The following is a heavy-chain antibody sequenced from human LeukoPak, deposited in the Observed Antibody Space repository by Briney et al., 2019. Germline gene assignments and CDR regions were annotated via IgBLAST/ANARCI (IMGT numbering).Heavy chain of an antibody. D-gene: IGHD1-26*01. Sequence: GGSPRLSCAAAGLTFSTYPMPWVRQAPGKGLEWVAVISYDGNNKYYADSVKGRFTISRDDSKNTLYLQMDSLRTEDTAVYFCARDLNGLREPLFFQHWGQGTLVTVSS. J-gene: IGHJ1*01. V-gene: IGHV3-30*04. CDR2: ISYDGNNK. CDR3: ARDLNGLREPLFFQH. CDR1: GLTFSTYP.